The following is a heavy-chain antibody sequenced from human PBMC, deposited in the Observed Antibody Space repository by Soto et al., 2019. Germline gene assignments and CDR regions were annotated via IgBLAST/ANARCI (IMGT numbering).Heavy chain of an antibody. Sequence: XESLKVSWKGSGYTFTNYWIGWVLQMPGKGLEWMGIIYPGDSDTKYNPSFQGQVTISADKSITTTYLRWTSLKASDTAIYYCAASIFYYGMDVWAQGTTVTVSS. V-gene: IGHV5-51*01. CDR2: IYPGDSDT. J-gene: IGHJ6*02. CDR3: AASIFYYGMDV. CDR1: GYTFTNYW.